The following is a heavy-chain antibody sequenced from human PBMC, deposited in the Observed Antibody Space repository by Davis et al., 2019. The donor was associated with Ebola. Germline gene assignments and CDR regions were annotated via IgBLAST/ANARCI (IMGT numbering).Heavy chain of an antibody. CDR1: GFTFSTYS. CDR2: ISSRSYSI. V-gene: IGHV3-21*01. J-gene: IGHJ6*04. CDR3: ARSNV. Sequence: GESLKISCAASGFTFSTYSMNWVRQAPGKGLEWVSSISSRSYSIYYADSVKGRFTISRDNAKNSLYLQMNNLRAEDTAAYFCARSNVWGKGTTVTVSS.